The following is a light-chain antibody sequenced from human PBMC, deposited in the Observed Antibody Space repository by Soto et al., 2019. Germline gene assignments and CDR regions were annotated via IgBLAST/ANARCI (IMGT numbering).Light chain of an antibody. J-gene: IGLJ3*02. V-gene: IGLV1-40*01. CDR2: ANN. CDR1: SSNIGTGYD. Sequence: QSVLTQPPSVSGAPGQRITISCTGSSSNIGTGYDVHWYQQLPGTAPKLLIYANNNRPSGVPDRFFGSKSGTSATLGIAGLQTADEADYYCGTWESYLSVGVFGGGTKVTVL. CDR3: GTWESYLSVGV.